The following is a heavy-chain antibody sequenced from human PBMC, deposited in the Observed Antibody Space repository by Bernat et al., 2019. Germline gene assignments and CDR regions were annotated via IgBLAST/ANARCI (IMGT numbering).Heavy chain of an antibody. V-gene: IGHV3-30-3*01. CDR3: ARGPPQYSSGDGCYLGLDY. Sequence: QVQLVESGGGVVQPGRSLRLSCAASGFTFSSYAMHWVRQAPGKGLEWVAVISFDGNNKYYADSVKGRFTISRDNSKSTLFLQMNSLRAEDTAVYYCARGPPQYSSGDGCYLGLDYWGQGTLVTVSS. CDR2: ISFDGNNK. D-gene: IGHD2-15*01. J-gene: IGHJ4*02. CDR1: GFTFSSYA.